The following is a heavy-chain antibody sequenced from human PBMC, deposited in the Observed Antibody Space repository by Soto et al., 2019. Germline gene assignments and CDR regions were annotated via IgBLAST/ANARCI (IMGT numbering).Heavy chain of an antibody. Sequence: QVQLVQSGAEVKKPGSSVKVSCRASGGTFSRNPISWVRQAPGQGLEWMGGIIPIFGTAKYAQKFQGRVTITADESTSTAYMELSSLRSEDTAVYYCARDRVPALPLYYYGMDVWGQGTTVTVSS. CDR2: IIPIFGTA. J-gene: IGHJ6*02. CDR1: GGTFSRNP. CDR3: ARDRVPALPLYYYGMDV. V-gene: IGHV1-69*12.